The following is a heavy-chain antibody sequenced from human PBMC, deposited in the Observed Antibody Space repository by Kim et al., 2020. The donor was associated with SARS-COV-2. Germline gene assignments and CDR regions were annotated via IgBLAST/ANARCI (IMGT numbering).Heavy chain of an antibody. CDR2: ISPYNGKT. CDR3: ARDGDRPDY. J-gene: IGHJ4*02. D-gene: IGHD7-27*01. V-gene: IGHV1-18*01. CDR1: GYTFTSYG. Sequence: ASVKVSCKASGYTFTSYGISWVRQAPGQGLEWMGWISPYNGKTKYAQKLQGRVTMSTDTSTTTASMELRSLRSDDTAVYYCARDGDRPDYWGQGTLVTVS.